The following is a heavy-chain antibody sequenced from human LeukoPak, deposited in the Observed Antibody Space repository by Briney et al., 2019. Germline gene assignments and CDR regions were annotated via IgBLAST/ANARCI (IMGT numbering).Heavy chain of an antibody. CDR2: ISSSSSYI. J-gene: IGHJ4*02. D-gene: IGHD6-13*01. Sequence: GGSLRLSCAVSGFTFSSYSMNWVRQAPGKGLEWVSSISSSSSYIYHADSVKGRFTISRDNAKNSLYLQMNSLRAEDTAVYYCARATRRAAAPDYWGQGTLVTVSS. CDR3: ARATRRAAAPDY. V-gene: IGHV3-21*01. CDR1: GFTFSSYS.